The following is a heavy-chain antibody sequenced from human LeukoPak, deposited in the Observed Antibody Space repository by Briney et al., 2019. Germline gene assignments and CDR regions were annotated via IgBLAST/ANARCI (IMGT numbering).Heavy chain of an antibody. Sequence: SQTLSLTCAVSGGSISSGGYSWSWIRQPPGKGLEWFGYIYHSGSTYYNPSLKSRVTISVDRSKNQFSLKLSSVTAADTAVYYCARGNDILTGDAFDIWGQGTMVTVSS. CDR3: ARGNDILTGDAFDI. CDR1: GGSISSGGYS. D-gene: IGHD3-9*01. CDR2: IYHSGST. V-gene: IGHV4-30-2*01. J-gene: IGHJ3*02.